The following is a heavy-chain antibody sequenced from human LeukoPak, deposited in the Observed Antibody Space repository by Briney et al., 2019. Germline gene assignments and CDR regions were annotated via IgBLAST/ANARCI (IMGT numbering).Heavy chain of an antibody. D-gene: IGHD4-11*01. CDR1: GFTFSSYA. J-gene: IGHJ4*02. Sequence: GGSLRLSCAASGFTFSSYAMHWVRQAPGKGLEGVAVISYDGSNKYYADSVKGRFTIPRDNSKNTLYLQMNSLRAEDTAVYYCARDANDYSNPWGCFDYWGQGTLVTVSS. CDR2: ISYDGSNK. V-gene: IGHV3-30*04. CDR3: ARDANDYSNPWGCFDY.